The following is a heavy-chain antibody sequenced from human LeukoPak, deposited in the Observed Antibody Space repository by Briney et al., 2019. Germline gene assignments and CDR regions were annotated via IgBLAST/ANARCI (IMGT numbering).Heavy chain of an antibody. D-gene: IGHD3-10*01. CDR1: GGSISSYY. CDR2: IYYSGST. J-gene: IGHJ4*02. Sequence: SETLSLTCTVSGGSISSYYWSWIRQPPGKGLEWIGYIYYSGSTNYNPSLKSRVTISVDTSKNQFSLKLSSVTAADTAVYYCARGGYYGSGSYYGDYWGQGTLVTVSS. V-gene: IGHV4-59*12. CDR3: ARGGYYGSGSYYGDY.